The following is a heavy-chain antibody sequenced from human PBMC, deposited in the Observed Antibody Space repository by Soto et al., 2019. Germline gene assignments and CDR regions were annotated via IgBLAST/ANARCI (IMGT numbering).Heavy chain of an antibody. D-gene: IGHD3-10*01. CDR2: IKSKTDGGTT. Sequence: GGSLRLSCAASGFTFSNAWMNWVRQAPGKGLEWVGRIKSKTDGGTTDYAAPVKGRFTISRDDSKNTLYLQMNSLKTEDTAVYYCTTFATFYYGSGSYYNYNAFDIWGQGTMVTVSS. J-gene: IGHJ3*02. V-gene: IGHV3-15*07. CDR3: TTFATFYYGSGSYYNYNAFDI. CDR1: GFTFSNAW.